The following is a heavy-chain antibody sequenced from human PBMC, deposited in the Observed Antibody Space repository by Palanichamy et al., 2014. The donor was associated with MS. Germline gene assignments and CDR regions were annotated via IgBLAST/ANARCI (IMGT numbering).Heavy chain of an antibody. Sequence: EEQLVESGGGVVQPGGSLRLSCAASGFSFSSNWMHWVRQAPGKGLVWVSRINSDGSSTNYADSVKGRFTISRDNAKNTLYLQTNSLRAEDTAVYYCVRDSSARGDAFDIWGQGTMVTVSS. J-gene: IGHJ3*02. V-gene: IGHV3-74*01. D-gene: IGHD3-10*01. CDR1: GFSFSSNW. CDR2: INSDGSST. CDR3: VRDSSARGDAFDI.